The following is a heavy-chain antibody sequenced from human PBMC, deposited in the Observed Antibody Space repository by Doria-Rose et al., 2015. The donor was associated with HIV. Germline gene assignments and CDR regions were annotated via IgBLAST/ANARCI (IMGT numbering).Heavy chain of an antibody. Sequence: VQLVQSGGGLVQPGRSLRLSCVGSGFSFESYAMHWVRLAPVKGLECVAGISWDSGAKGNADSVEGRFTISRDNAKKSVYLEMRSLRPEDTAFYYCAKAPIVGPKYYFYMDVWGKGTSVTVSS. CDR1: GFSFESYA. J-gene: IGHJ6*03. D-gene: IGHD3-16*02. V-gene: IGHV3-9*01. CDR2: ISWDSGAK. CDR3: AKAPIVGPKYYFYMDV.